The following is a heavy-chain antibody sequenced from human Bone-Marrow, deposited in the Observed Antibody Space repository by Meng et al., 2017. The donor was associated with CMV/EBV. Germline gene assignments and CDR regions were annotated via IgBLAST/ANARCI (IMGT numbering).Heavy chain of an antibody. CDR2: IYYSGST. Sequence: GSLRLSCTVSGGSISSSSYYWGWIRQPPGKGLEWIGSIYYSGSTYYNPSLKSRVTISVDTSKNQFSLKLSSVTAADTAVYYCARVTRRQEEGGYCSSTSCYRSEGWFDPWGQGTLVTVSS. J-gene: IGHJ5*02. D-gene: IGHD2-2*02. CDR3: ARVTRRQEEGGYCSSTSCYRSEGWFDP. CDR1: GGSISSSSYY. V-gene: IGHV4-39*07.